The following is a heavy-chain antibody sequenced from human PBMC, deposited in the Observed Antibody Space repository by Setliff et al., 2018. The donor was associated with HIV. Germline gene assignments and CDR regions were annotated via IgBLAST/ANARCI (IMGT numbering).Heavy chain of an antibody. Sequence: SETLSLTCAVYGGSFSGYYWTWIRQPPGKGLEWIGEITHSGSTNYNPSLETRVTISVDTSKNQFSLKLSSVTAADTAVYYCAKGVAGLQYYYYHMDVWGKGTTVTV. CDR2: ITHSGST. J-gene: IGHJ6*03. V-gene: IGHV4-34*01. CDR3: AKGVAGLQYYYYHMDV. CDR1: GGSFSGYY. D-gene: IGHD6-19*01.